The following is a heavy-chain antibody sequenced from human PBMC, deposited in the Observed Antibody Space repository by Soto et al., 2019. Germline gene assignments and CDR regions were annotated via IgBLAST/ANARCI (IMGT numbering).Heavy chain of an antibody. D-gene: IGHD2-15*01. V-gene: IGHV3-53*01. CDR1: GFTVSSKY. CDR2: IWSAGLT. J-gene: IGHJ5*02. Sequence: EVQLVESGGGLMQPGGSLRLSCAASGFTVSSKYMNWVRQAPGKGLEWVSIIWSAGLTYYADSVRGRFTISRDISKNILFLQMNNLIAEDSAIYYCARELPPDLWGQGTLVTVSS. CDR3: ARELPPDL.